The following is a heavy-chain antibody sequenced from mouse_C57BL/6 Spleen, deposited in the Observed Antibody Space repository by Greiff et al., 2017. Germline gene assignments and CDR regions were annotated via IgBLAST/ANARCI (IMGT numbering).Heavy chain of an antibody. V-gene: IGHV5-16*01. Sequence: EVKLMESEGGLVQPGSSMKLSCTASGFTFSDYYMAWVRQVPEKGLEWVANINYDGISTYYLDSLKSRFIISRDNAKNILYLQMSSLKSEDTATYYCARIYGNSFDYWGQGTTLTVSS. CDR1: GFTFSDYY. J-gene: IGHJ2*01. CDR3: ARIYGNSFDY. CDR2: INYDGIST. D-gene: IGHD2-1*01.